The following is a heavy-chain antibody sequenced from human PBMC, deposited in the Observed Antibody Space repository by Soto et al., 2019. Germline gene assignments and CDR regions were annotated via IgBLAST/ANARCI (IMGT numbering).Heavy chain of an antibody. J-gene: IGHJ4*02. CDR1: GGSFSGYY. CDR2: INHSGST. V-gene: IGHV4-34*01. D-gene: IGHD3-16*01. Sequence: SETLSLTCAVYGGSFSGYYWSWIRQPPGKGLEWIGEINHSGSTNYNPSLKSRVTISVDTSKNQFSLKLSSVTAADTAVYYCARGRGGVVYWGQGTLVTVSS. CDR3: ARGRGGVVY.